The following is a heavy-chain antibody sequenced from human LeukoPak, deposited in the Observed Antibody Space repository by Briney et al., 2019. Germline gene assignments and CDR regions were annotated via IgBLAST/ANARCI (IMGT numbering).Heavy chain of an antibody. CDR2: IYPGDSDT. CDR1: GYSFTSYW. CDR3: ARHLVAARRATSENYYYYYMDV. J-gene: IGHJ6*03. D-gene: IGHD6-6*01. Sequence: GESLKISCKGSGYSFTSYWIGWVRQMPGKGLEWMGIIYPGDSDTRYSPSFQGQVTISADKSISTAYLQWSSLKASDTAMYYCARHLVAARRATSENYYYYYMDVWGKGTTVTVSS. V-gene: IGHV5-51*01.